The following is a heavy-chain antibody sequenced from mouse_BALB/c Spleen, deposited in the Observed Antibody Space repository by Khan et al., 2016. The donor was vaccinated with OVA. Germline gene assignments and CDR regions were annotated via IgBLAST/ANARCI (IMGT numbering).Heavy chain of an antibody. CDR3: TRGYYGDPFAY. D-gene: IGHD2-13*01. J-gene: IGHJ3*01. V-gene: IGHV5-4*02. Sequence: EVELVESGGGLVEPGGSLKLSCAASGFTFSDYYMYWVRQTPEKRLEWVATISAGGNYIYYLDNVKGRFTISRDDAKNNLYLQMNSLKSEDTAMYYCTRGYYGDPFAYWGQGTLVTVSA. CDR1: GFTFSDYY. CDR2: ISAGGNYI.